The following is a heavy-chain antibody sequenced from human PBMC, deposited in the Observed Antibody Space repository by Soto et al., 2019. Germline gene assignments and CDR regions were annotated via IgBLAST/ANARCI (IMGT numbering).Heavy chain of an antibody. CDR3: AKRPTDFWSGYWPSDY. CDR2: ISGGGDAS. D-gene: IGHD3-3*01. CDR1: GFTFSSYA. Sequence: PGGSLRLSCAASGFTFSSYAMDWVRQAPGKGLEWLSAISGGGDASHYADSEKGRFTISRDNSKNTLFLQMSSLRAEDTAVYYCAKRPTDFWSGYWPSDYWGQGTLVTVSS. J-gene: IGHJ4*02. V-gene: IGHV3-23*01.